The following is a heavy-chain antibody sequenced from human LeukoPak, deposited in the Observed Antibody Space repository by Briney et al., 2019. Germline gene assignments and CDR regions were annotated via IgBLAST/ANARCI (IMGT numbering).Heavy chain of an antibody. D-gene: IGHD3-10*02. CDR3: AELGITMIGGV. J-gene: IGHJ6*04. Sequence: SGGSLRLSCAASEFTFSTYWMTWVRQAPGKGLEWVADIKQDGSDKNYVDSVKGRFTISRDNAKNSLSLQMNSLRAEDTAVYYCAELGITMIGGVWGKGTTVTISS. V-gene: IGHV3-7*01. CDR1: EFTFSTYW. CDR2: IKQDGSDK.